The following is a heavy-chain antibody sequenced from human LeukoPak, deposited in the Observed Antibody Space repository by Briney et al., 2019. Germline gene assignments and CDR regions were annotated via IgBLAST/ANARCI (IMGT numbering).Heavy chain of an antibody. CDR1: GFTFSSHW. Sequence: HPGGSLRLSCVVSGFTFSSHWMSWVRQALGKGLEWVANIKEDGSEKYYVDSVKGRFTISRDNAKKSLYLQMDSLRAEDTAVYYCATHGYSELRYFDWSTNEWGQGTLVTVSS. CDR2: IKEDGSEK. CDR3: ATHGYSELRYFDWSTNE. V-gene: IGHV3-7*01. D-gene: IGHD3-9*01. J-gene: IGHJ4*02.